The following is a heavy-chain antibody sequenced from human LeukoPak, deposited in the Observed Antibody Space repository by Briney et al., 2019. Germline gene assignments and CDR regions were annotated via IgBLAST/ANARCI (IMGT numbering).Heavy chain of an antibody. J-gene: IGHJ4*02. Sequence: SVKVSCKTSGGTFSSYAISWVRQAPGQGLEWMGGIIPIFGTANYAQKFQGRVTITADESTSTAYMELSSLRSEDTAVYYCASDDYGGSYFDYWGQGTLVTVSS. CDR2: IIPIFGTA. D-gene: IGHD4-23*01. CDR1: GGTFSSYA. CDR3: ASDDYGGSYFDY. V-gene: IGHV1-69*01.